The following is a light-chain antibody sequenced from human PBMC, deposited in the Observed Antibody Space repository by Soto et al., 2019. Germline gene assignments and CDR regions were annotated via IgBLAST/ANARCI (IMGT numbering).Light chain of an antibody. V-gene: IGKV3-20*01. CDR1: QSVSNSS. J-gene: IGKJ2*01. CDR3: QLHGNSPMYT. Sequence: EIVLTQSPGTLSLSPGERATFSCRASQSVSNSSLAWYHQKPGQAPRLLLFAASRRATGIPDTFSGSGSGTDFTLTISRLEPEDFAVYYCQLHGNSPMYTFGQGTRLEIK. CDR2: AAS.